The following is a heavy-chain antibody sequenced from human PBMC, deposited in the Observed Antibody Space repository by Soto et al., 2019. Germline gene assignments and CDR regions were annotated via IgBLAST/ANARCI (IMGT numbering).Heavy chain of an antibody. Sequence: YCPTLGNPTQTLTLTCTFSGFSLSTSGVGVGWIRQPPGKALEWLALIYWNDDKRYSPSLKSRLTITKDTSKNQVVLTMTNMDPVETATYYCAHSRQGSDFDYWGQGTLVTVSS. CDR3: AHSRQGSDFDY. D-gene: IGHD2-15*01. V-gene: IGHV2-5*01. CDR1: GFSLSTSGVG. J-gene: IGHJ4*02. CDR2: IYWNDDK.